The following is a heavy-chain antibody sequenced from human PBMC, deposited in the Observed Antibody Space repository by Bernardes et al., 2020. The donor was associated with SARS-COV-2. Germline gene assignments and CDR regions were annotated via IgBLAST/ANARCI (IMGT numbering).Heavy chain of an antibody. D-gene: IGHD3-9*01. CDR1: GFTFSSYD. CDR2: IGTAGDT. CDR3: ARGGLRYFDWYRSPDDAFDI. J-gene: IGHJ3*02. V-gene: IGHV3-13*01. Sequence: GGSLRLSCAASGFTFSSYDMHWVRQATGKGLEWVSAIGTAGDTYYPGSVKGRFTISRENAKNSLYLQMNSLRAGDTAVYYCARGGLRYFDWYRSPDDAFDIWGQGTMVTVSS.